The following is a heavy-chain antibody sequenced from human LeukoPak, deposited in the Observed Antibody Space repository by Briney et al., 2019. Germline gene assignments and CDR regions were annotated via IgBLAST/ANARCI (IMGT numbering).Heavy chain of an antibody. J-gene: IGHJ4*02. CDR2: ISGSGGST. D-gene: IGHD3-22*01. V-gene: IGHV3-23*01. CDR1: GFTFSNYD. CDR3: AKALGYYYPFDY. Sequence: PGGSLRLSCAASGFTFSNYDMRWVCQAPGKGLELVSAISGSGGSTYYSDSVKGRFTISRDNSKNTLYVQMNSLRAEDTAIYYCAKALGYYYPFDYWGQGTLVTVSS.